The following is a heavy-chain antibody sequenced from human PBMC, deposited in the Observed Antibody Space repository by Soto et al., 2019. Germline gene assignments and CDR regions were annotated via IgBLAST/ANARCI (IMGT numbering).Heavy chain of an antibody. J-gene: IGHJ5*02. V-gene: IGHV1-69*06. CDR2: IFTMFGTT. CDR1: GGTFSNDA. Sequence: QVQLVQSGAEVKKPGSSVKVSCKASGGTFSNDAISWVRQAPGQGLEWMGGIFTMFGTTIYAQKFQGRVTITADRSTSTAYMELSSLRSEDTAVYFCARDEATNWFDPWGQGTLVTVSS. CDR3: ARDEATNWFDP.